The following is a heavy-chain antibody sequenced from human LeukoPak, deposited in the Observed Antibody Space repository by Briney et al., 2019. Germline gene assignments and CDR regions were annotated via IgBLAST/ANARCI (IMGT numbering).Heavy chain of an antibody. CDR1: GFTFTTYS. CDR2: ISSSSDTI. Sequence: GGSLRLSCAASGFTFTTYSMNWVRQAPGKGLEWVSYISSSSDTIYYADSVKGRFTISRDNAKNSLYLQMNSLTAEDTAVYYCARGRRGYSYGYMTDWFDPWGQGTLVTVSS. CDR3: ARGRRGYSYGYMTDWFDP. J-gene: IGHJ5*02. V-gene: IGHV3-48*01. D-gene: IGHD5-18*01.